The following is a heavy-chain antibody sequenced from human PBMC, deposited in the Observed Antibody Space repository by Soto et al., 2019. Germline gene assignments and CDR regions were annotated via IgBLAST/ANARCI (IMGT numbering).Heavy chain of an antibody. CDR3: ARERYQVISDGMDV. Sequence: QVQLVQSGAEVKTPGASVRVSCKASGYTFTGYYIHWVREAPGQGLEWMGWINPQTGGTSYAQKFQGWVTLSRDTSINTAYLELSRLTFDDAAVYFCARERYQVISDGMDVWGQGTTVTVSS. CDR2: INPQTGGT. J-gene: IGHJ6*02. CDR1: GYTFTGYY. V-gene: IGHV1-2*04. D-gene: IGHD2-2*01.